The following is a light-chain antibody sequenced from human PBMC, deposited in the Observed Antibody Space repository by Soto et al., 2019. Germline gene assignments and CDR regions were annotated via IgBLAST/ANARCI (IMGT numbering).Light chain of an antibody. CDR2: GAS. CDR1: QNVRSSY. V-gene: IGKV3-20*01. CDR3: QQYGSLPPT. Sequence: EIVLTQSPGTLSLSPGERATLSCRASQNVRSSYVAWYQQKPGQAPRLLIYGASSRATGIPEGFSGSGSGTDFNLSISKLEPDDFAVYFCQQYGSLPPTFGQGTKVEIK. J-gene: IGKJ1*01.